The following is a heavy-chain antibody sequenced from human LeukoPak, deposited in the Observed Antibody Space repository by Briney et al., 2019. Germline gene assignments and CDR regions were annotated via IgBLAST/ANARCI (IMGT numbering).Heavy chain of an antibody. D-gene: IGHD4-11*01. CDR2: ISDNGDST. CDR3: ARDAQRGFDYSNSLEY. CDR1: GFTFNNYA. V-gene: IGHV3-23*01. Sequence: PGGSLRLSCAAAGFTFNNYAMGWVRQAPGKGLEWVSSISDNGDSTYYADSVKGRFTISRDDSGNTVHLQMNSLRPEDTGVYYCARDAQRGFDYSNSLEYWGQGTPVTVST. J-gene: IGHJ4*02.